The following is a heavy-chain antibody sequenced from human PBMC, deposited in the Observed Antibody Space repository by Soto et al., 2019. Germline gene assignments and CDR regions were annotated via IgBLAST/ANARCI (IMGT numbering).Heavy chain of an antibody. Sequence: GASVKVSCKASGYTFTSYYMHWVRQAPGQGLEWMGIINPSGGSTSYAQKFQGRVTMTRDTSTSTVYMELSSLRSEDTAVYYCAREGAVAGIPTNYYYYGMDVWGQGTTVTVSS. J-gene: IGHJ6*02. CDR1: GYTFTSYY. D-gene: IGHD6-19*01. CDR2: INPSGGST. V-gene: IGHV1-46*01. CDR3: AREGAVAGIPTNYYYYGMDV.